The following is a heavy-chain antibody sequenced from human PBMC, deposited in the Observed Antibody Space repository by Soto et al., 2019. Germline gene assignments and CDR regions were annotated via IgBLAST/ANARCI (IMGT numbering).Heavy chain of an antibody. CDR1: GGSFSGYY. J-gene: IGHJ5*02. CDR3: ARVHSTAFDP. V-gene: IGHV4-34*01. Sequence: ETLSLTCAVYGGSFSGYYWSWIRQPPGKGLEWIGEINHSGSTNYNPSLKSRVTISVDTSKNQFSLKLSSVTAADTAVYYCARVHSTAFDPWGQGTLVTVSS. CDR2: INHSGST. D-gene: IGHD6-13*01.